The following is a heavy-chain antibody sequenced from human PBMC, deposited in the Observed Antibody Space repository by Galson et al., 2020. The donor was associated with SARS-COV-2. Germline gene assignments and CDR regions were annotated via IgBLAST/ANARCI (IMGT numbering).Heavy chain of an antibody. D-gene: IGHD3-10*01. CDR3: ARCGGASRVSSDF. CDR2: IYHTGDS. V-gene: IGHV4-38-2*01. J-gene: IGHJ4*02. Sequence: SETLSLTCGVSGYSITSGYYWGWIRQPPGLPLEWIRTIYHTGDSYYNPSLKSRVTISVDTSKNQFSLKLSSVTATDTAIYYCARCGGASRVSSDFWGQGTLVTVSS. CDR1: GYSITSGYY.